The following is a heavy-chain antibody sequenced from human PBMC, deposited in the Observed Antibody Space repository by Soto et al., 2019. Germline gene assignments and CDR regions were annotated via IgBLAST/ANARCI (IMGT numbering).Heavy chain of an antibody. CDR3: AREYSRSDRWFDR. CDR2: IYHSGST. Sequence: WETLSLTCAFSVGSISSSNWWRWVGQPPGKGLEWIGEIYHSGSTNYNPSLKSRVTISVDKSKNQFSLKLSSVTAADTAVYYCAREYSRSDRWFDRLGQGTLVIVSS. CDR1: VGSISSSNW. D-gene: IGHD6-13*01. V-gene: IGHV4-4*02. J-gene: IGHJ5*02.